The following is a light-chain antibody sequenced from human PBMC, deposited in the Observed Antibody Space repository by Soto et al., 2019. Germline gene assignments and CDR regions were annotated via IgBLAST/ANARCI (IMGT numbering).Light chain of an antibody. CDR3: QQAKNFPRS. CDR2: AAA. J-gene: IGKJ5*01. Sequence: DIQMTQSPSSVSASVGDRVTITCRSSKGISSWLAWYQQKPGKAPKLLIYAAASLQSWVPSRFSGRGSGTDFTLTISRLQPEDFATYYCQQAKNFPRSFGPWTRLEIK. CDR1: KGISSW. V-gene: IGKV1-12*01.